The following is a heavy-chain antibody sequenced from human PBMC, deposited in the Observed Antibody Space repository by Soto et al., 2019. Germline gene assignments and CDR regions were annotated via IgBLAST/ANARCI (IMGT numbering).Heavy chain of an antibody. D-gene: IGHD6-19*01. V-gene: IGHV2-70*04. CDR1: GFSLSTSGMR. CDR3: ARISFSSGWAFDY. J-gene: IGHJ4*02. Sequence: GSGPTLVNPTQTLTLTCTFSGFSLSTSGMRVSWIRQPPGKALEWLARIDWDDDKFYSTSLKTRLTISKDTSKNQVVLTMTNMDPVDTAXYYCARISFSSGWAFDYLGQGTLVTVSS. CDR2: IDWDDDK.